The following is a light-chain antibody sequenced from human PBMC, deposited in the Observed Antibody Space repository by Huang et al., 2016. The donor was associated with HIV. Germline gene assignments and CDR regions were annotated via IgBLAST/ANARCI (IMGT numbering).Light chain of an antibody. J-gene: IGKJ4*01. CDR1: DSVSTN. CDR3: QQYNNWPVT. CDR2: GAS. Sequence: EKVMAQSPGTLSVSPGERATLSCRASDSVSTNVAWYQQRPGQAPRLLIYGASTMATGIPARFSGSGSGTEFALTISSMQSEDFAVYYCQQYNNWPVTFGGGTKVEIK. V-gene: IGKV3-15*01.